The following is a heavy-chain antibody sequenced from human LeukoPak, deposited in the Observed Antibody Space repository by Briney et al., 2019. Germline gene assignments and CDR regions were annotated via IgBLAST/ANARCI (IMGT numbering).Heavy chain of an antibody. J-gene: IGHJ4*02. D-gene: IGHD5-24*01. CDR2: ISSSGGST. CDR1: GFTFSSYA. Sequence: GGSLRLSCAASGFTFSSYAMSWVRQAPGKGLEWASSISSSGGSTYYADSVKGRFTISRDTYKNTLYLQMNSLRPEDTAVYYCARDAKQLPYWGQGTLVTVSS. CDR3: ARDAKQLPY. V-gene: IGHV3-23*01.